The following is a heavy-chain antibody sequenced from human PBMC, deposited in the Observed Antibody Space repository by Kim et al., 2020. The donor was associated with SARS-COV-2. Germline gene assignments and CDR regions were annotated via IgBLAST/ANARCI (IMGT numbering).Heavy chain of an antibody. CDR3: ARVGAMVRGVITI. D-gene: IGHD3-10*01. Sequence: SETLSLTCTVSGGSISSGGYYWSWIRQHPGKGLEWIGYIYYSGSTYYNPSLKSRVTISVDTSKNQFSLKLSSATAADTAVYYCARVGAMVRGVITIWGQGTLVTVSS. CDR1: GGSISSGGYY. V-gene: IGHV4-31*03. J-gene: IGHJ4*02. CDR2: IYYSGST.